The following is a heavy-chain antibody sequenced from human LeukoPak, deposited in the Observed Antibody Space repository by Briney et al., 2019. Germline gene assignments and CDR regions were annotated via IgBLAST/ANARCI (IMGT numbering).Heavy chain of an antibody. Sequence: GASVKVSCKASGYTCTGYYMHWVRQAPGQGLEWMGRINPNSGGTNYAQKFQGRVTMTRDTSISTAYMELSRLRSDDTAVYYCARVYDSSGYYDYWGQGTLVTVSS. D-gene: IGHD3-22*01. CDR2: INPNSGGT. V-gene: IGHV1-2*06. CDR1: GYTCTGYY. CDR3: ARVYDSSGYYDY. J-gene: IGHJ4*02.